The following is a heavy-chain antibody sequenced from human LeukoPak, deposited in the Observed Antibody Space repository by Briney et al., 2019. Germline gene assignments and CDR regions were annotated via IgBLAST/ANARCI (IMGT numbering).Heavy chain of an antibody. D-gene: IGHD4/OR15-4a*01. CDR2: IYSDGRT. V-gene: IGHV3-53*01. Sequence: GGSLRLSCAASGFTVSNKYMTWVRQAPGKGLEWVSLIYSDGRTYYADSVKGRCTISRDNSKNTLYLQMNSLRVEDTAVYYCSRGGLWDVTDYWGQGTLVTVSS. J-gene: IGHJ4*02. CDR1: GFTVSNKY. CDR3: SRGGLWDVTDY.